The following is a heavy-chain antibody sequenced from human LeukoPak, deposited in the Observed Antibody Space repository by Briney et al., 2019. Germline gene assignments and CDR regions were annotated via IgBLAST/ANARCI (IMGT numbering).Heavy chain of an antibody. CDR3: ARAGWVRGDTN. V-gene: IGHV4-30-2*01. J-gene: IGHJ4*02. CDR2: INHSGST. CDR1: GGSISSGGYY. D-gene: IGHD3-10*01. Sequence: PSQTLSLTCTVSGGSISSGGYYWSWIRQPPGRGLEWIGEINHSGSTNYNPSLKSRVTISVDTSKNQFSLKLSSVTAADTAVYYCARAGWVRGDTNWGQGTLVTVSS.